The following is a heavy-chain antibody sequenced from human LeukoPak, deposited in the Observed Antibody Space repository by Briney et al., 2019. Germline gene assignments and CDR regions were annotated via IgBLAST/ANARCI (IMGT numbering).Heavy chain of an antibody. V-gene: IGHV4-39*07. CDR3: ARAPIVVVSTPSFDT. D-gene: IGHD3-22*01. J-gene: IGHJ4*02. CDR2: IYYSGST. Sequence: SETLSLTCTVSGGSISSSSYYWGWIRQPPGKGLEWIGSIYYSGSTIYTPSLKSRLAISRDTSSDQFSLRLTSVTAADTAVYYCARAPIVVVSTPSFDTWGQGILVTVSS. CDR1: GGSISSSSYY.